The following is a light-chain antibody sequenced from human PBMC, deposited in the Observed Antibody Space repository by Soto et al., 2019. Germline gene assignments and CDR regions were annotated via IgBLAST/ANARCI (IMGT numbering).Light chain of an antibody. V-gene: IGKV3-11*01. J-gene: IGKJ4*01. CDR3: QQRSDWPPLT. Sequence: EIVLTQSPATLSLSPGERATLSCRASQSVGKYLAWYQQKPGQAPRLLIYDASNRATGIPARFSGSGSGTDFTLTISSLEPEDSAVYYCQQRSDWPPLTFGGGTKVDIK. CDR1: QSVGKY. CDR2: DAS.